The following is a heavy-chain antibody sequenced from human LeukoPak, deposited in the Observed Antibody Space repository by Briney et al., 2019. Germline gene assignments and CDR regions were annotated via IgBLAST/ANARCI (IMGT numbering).Heavy chain of an antibody. V-gene: IGHV3-30*19. Sequence: GGSLRLSCAASGFTFSSYGMHWVRQAPGKGLEWVAVISYAGSNKYYADSVKGRFTISRDNSKNTLYLQMNSLRAEDTAVYYCAREGYYDSEAFGAFDIWGQGTMVTVSS. J-gene: IGHJ3*02. CDR2: ISYAGSNK. CDR1: GFTFSSYG. D-gene: IGHD3-22*01. CDR3: AREGYYDSEAFGAFDI.